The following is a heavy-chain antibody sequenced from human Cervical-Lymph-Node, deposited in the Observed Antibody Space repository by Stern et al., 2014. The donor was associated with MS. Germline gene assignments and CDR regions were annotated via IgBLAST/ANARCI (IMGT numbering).Heavy chain of an antibody. V-gene: IGHV1-69*01. CDR3: ARSSETSDRWYSLGYDL. D-gene: IGHD6-13*01. CDR1: GVTFSKFP. Sequence: VQLVESGAEVTKPGSSVKVSCKASGVTFSKFPSSWVRQAPGQGLEWMGGIFPVFGTPTYAQAFRGRVTITADVSTSKVYMELSSLRSDDTAVYYCARSSETSDRWYSLGYDLWGQGTLVTVSS. J-gene: IGHJ5*02. CDR2: IFPVFGTP.